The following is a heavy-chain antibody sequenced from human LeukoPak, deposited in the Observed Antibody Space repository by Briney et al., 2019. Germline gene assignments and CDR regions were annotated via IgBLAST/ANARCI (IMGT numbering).Heavy chain of an antibody. CDR2: ISYSGST. CDR1: GVSISSYY. CDR3: ARHEFRTTRDS. D-gene: IGHD1-1*01. Sequence: NPSETLSLTCTVSGVSISSYYWSWIRQPPGKGLEWIGYISYSGSTYYNPPLKSRVTISVDTSKNQFSLKLSSVTAADTAVYYCARHEFRTTRDSWGQGTLVTVSS. J-gene: IGHJ4*02. V-gene: IGHV4-59*08.